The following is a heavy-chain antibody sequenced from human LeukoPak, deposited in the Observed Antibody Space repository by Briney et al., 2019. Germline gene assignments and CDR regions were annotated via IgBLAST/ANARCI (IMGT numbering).Heavy chain of an antibody. J-gene: IGHJ3*02. CDR3: ARVWFGESNAFDI. D-gene: IGHD3-10*01. CDR1: GGSISSSGYY. CDR2: IYYSGIT. Sequence: SETLSLTCTVSGGSISSSGYYWGWIRQSPGEGLEWIGNIYYSGITYYNPSLKSRVTISVDTSKNQFSLKLSSVTAADTAVYYCARVWFGESNAFDIWGQGTMVTVSS. V-gene: IGHV4-39*07.